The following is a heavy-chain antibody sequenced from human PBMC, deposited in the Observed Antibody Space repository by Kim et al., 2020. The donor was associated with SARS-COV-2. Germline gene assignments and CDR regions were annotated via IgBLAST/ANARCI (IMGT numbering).Heavy chain of an antibody. CDR1: GGSISSSSYY. CDR2: IYYSGST. D-gene: IGHD3-9*01. Sequence: SETLSLTCTVSGGSISSSSYYWGWIRQPPGKGLEWIGSIYYSGSTYYNPSLKSRVTISVDTSKNQFSLKLSSVTAADTAVYYCARLWGDILTGSLGMDVWGQGATVTVSS. CDR3: ARLWGDILTGSLGMDV. J-gene: IGHJ6*02. V-gene: IGHV4-39*01.